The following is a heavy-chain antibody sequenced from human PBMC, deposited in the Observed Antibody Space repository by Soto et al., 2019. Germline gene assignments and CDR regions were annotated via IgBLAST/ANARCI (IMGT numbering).Heavy chain of an antibody. CDR1: SGSISSSNW. V-gene: IGHV4-4*02. D-gene: IGHD3-10*01. CDR2: IYHSGST. J-gene: IGHJ6*03. Sequence: QVQLQESGPGLVKPSGTLSLTCAVSSGSISSSNWWSWVRQPPGKGLEWIGEIYHSGSTNYNPSLKRRGTKTVDQAKNQFSPKPSSVTAADTAVYYCARAGRGLGYYYYYHMDVWGKGTTVTVSS. CDR3: ARAGRGLGYYYYYHMDV.